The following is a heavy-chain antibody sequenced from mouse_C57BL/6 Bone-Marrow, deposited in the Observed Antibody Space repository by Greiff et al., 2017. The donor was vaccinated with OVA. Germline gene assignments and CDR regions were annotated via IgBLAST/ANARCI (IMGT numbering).Heavy chain of an antibody. CDR2: ISSGGSYT. J-gene: IGHJ2*01. CDR1: GFTFSSYG. CDR3: ERHYYGSSYFDY. Sequence: EVKLMESGGDLVKPGGSLKLSCAASGFTFSSYGMSWVRQTPDKRLEWVATISSGGSYTNYPDSVKGRFTISRDNAKNTLYLQLSSLKSEDTAMYYCERHYYGSSYFDYWGQGTTLTVSS. V-gene: IGHV5-6*01. D-gene: IGHD1-1*01.